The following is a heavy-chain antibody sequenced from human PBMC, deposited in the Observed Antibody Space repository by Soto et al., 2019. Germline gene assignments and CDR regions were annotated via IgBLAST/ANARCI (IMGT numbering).Heavy chain of an antibody. V-gene: IGHV4-34*01. D-gene: IGHD3-22*01. Sequence: SETLSLTCAVYGGSFSGYYWGWIRQPPGKGLEWIGEINHSGSTNYNPSLKSRVTISVDTSKNQFSLKLSSVTAADTAVYYCARGLSNDSSGYYDRFDYWGQGTLVTVSS. CDR1: GGSFSGYY. CDR2: INHSGST. CDR3: ARGLSNDSSGYYDRFDY. J-gene: IGHJ4*02.